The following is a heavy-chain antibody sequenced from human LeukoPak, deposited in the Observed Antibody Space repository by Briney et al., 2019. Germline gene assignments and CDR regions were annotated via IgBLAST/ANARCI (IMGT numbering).Heavy chain of an antibody. D-gene: IGHD6-6*01. Sequence: SVKVSCKASGGTFSSYAISWVRQAPGQGLEWMGGIIPIFGTANYAQKFQGRVTITADKSASTAYMELSSLRSEDTAVYYCARVPLVPPRGYLDYWGQGTLVTVSS. CDR3: ARVPLVPPRGYLDY. CDR1: GGTFSSYA. J-gene: IGHJ4*02. V-gene: IGHV1-69*06. CDR2: IIPIFGTA.